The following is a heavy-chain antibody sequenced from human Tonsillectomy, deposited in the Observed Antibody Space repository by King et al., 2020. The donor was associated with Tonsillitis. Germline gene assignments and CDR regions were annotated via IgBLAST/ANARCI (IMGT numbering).Heavy chain of an antibody. CDR3: ARVCLNSSGYYPLTLHY. CDR2: MNPNSGNT. V-gene: IGHV1-8*01. J-gene: IGHJ4*02. Sequence: QLVQSGAEVKKPGASVKVSCKASGYTFTSYDINWVRQATGQGLEWMGWMNPNSGNTGFAQKFQGRVTMTRNNSISTAYMELSSLRSEDTAVYYCARVCLNSSGYYPLTLHYWGQGTLVTVSS. CDR1: GYTFTSYD. D-gene: IGHD3-22*01.